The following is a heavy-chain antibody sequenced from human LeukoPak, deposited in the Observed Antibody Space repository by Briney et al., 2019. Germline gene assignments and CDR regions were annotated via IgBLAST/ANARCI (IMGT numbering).Heavy chain of an antibody. V-gene: IGHV1-69*05. D-gene: IGHD2-15*01. J-gene: IGHJ4*02. Sequence: ASVKVSCKASGGTFSSYAISWVRQAPGQGLEWMGRIIPIFGTANYAQKFQGRVTITTDESTSTAYMGLSSLRSEDTAVYYCASPSFTCSGGSCPYDYWGQGTLVTVSS. CDR1: GGTFSSYA. CDR3: ASPSFTCSGGSCPYDY. CDR2: IIPIFGTA.